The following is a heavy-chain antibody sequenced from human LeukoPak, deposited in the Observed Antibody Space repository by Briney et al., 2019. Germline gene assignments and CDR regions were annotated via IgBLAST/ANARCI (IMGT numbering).Heavy chain of an antibody. D-gene: IGHD4-11*01. J-gene: IGHJ4*02. CDR2: IIPIFGTA. CDR3: ARGGYSNYVAYFDY. V-gene: IGHV1-69*13. Sequence: ASVKVSCKASGGTFISYAISWARQAPGQGLEWMGGIIPIFGTANYAQKFQGRVTITADESTSTAYMELSSLRSEDTAVYYCARGGYSNYVAYFDYWGQGTLVTVSS. CDR1: GGTFISYA.